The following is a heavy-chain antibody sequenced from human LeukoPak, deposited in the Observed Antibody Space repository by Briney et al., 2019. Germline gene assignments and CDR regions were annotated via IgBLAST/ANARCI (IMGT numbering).Heavy chain of an antibody. D-gene: IGHD3-22*01. CDR3: ARDQVGTYYYDSSGYHFDY. CDR2: ISAYNGNT. J-gene: IGHJ4*02. CDR1: GYTFTSYG. Sequence: ASVKVSCKASGYTFTSYGISWVRQAPGQGLEWMGWISAYNGNTNYAQKLQGRVTMTTDTSTSTAYMELRSLRSDDTAVYYCARDQVGTYYYDSSGYHFDYWGQGTLVTVSS. V-gene: IGHV1-18*01.